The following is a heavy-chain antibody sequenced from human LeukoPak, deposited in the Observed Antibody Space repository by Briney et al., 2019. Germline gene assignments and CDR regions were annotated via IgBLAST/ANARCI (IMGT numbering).Heavy chain of an antibody. CDR2: TRYDASNE. J-gene: IGHJ5*02. Sequence: PGGSLRLSCAASGFTFSNYGMHWVRQAPGKGLEWVAFTRYDASNEYYADSVKGRFTFSRDNSKNTLYLQMNSLRAEDTAVYYCAKDSRTYCSNTNCYRNWFDPWGQGTLVTVSS. V-gene: IGHV3-30*02. CDR3: AKDSRTYCSNTNCYRNWFDP. D-gene: IGHD2-2*01. CDR1: GFTFSNYG.